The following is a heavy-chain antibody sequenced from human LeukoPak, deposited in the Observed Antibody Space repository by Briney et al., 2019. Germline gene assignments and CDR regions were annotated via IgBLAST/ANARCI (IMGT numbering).Heavy chain of an antibody. CDR2: IKHDGSDA. Sequence: GGSLRLSCAASGFPFSSYWMTWVRQTPGKGLEWVANIKHDGSDAYYADSVSGRLTVSRDNAKNSLYQQMNSLRAEDTAVYYCVKGGWVHILDHWGQGALVTVSP. D-gene: IGHD2-21*01. CDR1: GFPFSSYW. J-gene: IGHJ4*02. V-gene: IGHV3-7*01. CDR3: VKGGWVHILDH.